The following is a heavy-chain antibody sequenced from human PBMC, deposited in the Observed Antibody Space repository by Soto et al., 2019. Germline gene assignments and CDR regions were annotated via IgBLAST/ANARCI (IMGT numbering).Heavy chain of an antibody. D-gene: IGHD3-10*01. V-gene: IGHV3-7*03. Sequence: EVQLVESGGGLAQPGGSLRLSCVASGFTFTTYWMSWVRQAPGKGLEWVANIRQDGGAQYYVDSVKGRFTISRDNAKNSVYLQMDSLRVEDTAVYYCVRGGHGSGSYLGSSWGQGILVTVSS. J-gene: IGHJ5*02. CDR2: IRQDGGAQ. CDR1: GFTFTTYW. CDR3: VRGGHGSGSYLGSS.